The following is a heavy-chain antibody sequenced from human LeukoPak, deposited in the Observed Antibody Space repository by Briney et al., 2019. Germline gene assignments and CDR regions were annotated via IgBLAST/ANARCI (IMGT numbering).Heavy chain of an antibody. CDR1: GGSISSGDYY. V-gene: IGHV4-30-4*01. Sequence: PSETLSLTCTVSGGSISSGDYYWSWIRQPPGKGLEWIGYIYYSGSTHYNPSPKSRVTISVDTSKNQFSLKLSSVTAADTAVYYCARVVTQASFDYWGQGTLVTVSS. J-gene: IGHJ4*02. CDR2: IYYSGST. CDR3: ARVVTQASFDY. D-gene: IGHD5-18*01.